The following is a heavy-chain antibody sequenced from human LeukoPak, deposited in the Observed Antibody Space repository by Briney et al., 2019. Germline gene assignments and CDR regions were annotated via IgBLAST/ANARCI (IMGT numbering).Heavy chain of an antibody. J-gene: IGHJ4*02. CDR1: GGSISSGGYY. Sequence: MSSETLSLTCTVSGGSISSGGYYWSWIRQHPGKGLEWIGYIYYSGSTYYNPSLKSRVTISVDTSKDQFSLKLSSVTAADTAVYYCARDPGSYSDYWGQGTLVTVSS. CDR2: IYYSGST. D-gene: IGHD1-26*01. CDR3: ARDPGSYSDY. V-gene: IGHV4-31*03.